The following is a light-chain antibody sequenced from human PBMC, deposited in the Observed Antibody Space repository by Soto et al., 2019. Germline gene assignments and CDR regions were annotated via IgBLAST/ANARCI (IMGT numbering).Light chain of an antibody. CDR2: GAS. V-gene: IGKV3-20*01. CDR1: QSVSSSY. CDR3: EQHGGSPAYT. Sequence: EIVLTQSPGTLSLSPGERATLSCRASQSVSSSYLAWYQQKPGQAPRLLIYGASSRATGIPDRFGGSGSGADFSLTISRLEPDDFAVYYCEQHGGSPAYTFGQGTKLEIK. J-gene: IGKJ2*01.